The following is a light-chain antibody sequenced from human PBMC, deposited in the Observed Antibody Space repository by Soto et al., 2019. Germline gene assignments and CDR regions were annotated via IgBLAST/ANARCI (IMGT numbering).Light chain of an antibody. J-gene: IGKJ1*01. Sequence: DIQMTQSPSTLSASVGDRVTITCRASQSISSWLAWYQQKPGKAPKLLIYKAPSLESGVPSRFSGSGSGTEYTLTISSLQPDDFATDYCQQYNSYPWTFGQGTKVESK. CDR2: KAP. CDR3: QQYNSYPWT. V-gene: IGKV1-5*03. CDR1: QSISSW.